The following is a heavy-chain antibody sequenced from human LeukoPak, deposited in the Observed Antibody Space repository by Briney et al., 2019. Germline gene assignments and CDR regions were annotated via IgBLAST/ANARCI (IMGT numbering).Heavy chain of an antibody. V-gene: IGHV3-23*01. Sequence: GGSLRLSCAASGFTFSSYAMSWVRQAPGKGLEWVSAISGSGGSIYYADSVKGRFTISRDNSKNTLYLQMNSLRAEDTAVYYCAKSSSMVRGVMAFDIWGQGTMVTVSS. CDR1: GFTFSSYA. D-gene: IGHD3-10*01. J-gene: IGHJ3*02. CDR3: AKSSSMVRGVMAFDI. CDR2: ISGSGGSI.